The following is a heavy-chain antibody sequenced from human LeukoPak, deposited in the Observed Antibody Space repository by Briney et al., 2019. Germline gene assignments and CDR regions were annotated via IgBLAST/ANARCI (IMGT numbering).Heavy chain of an antibody. CDR2: IYSGGST. V-gene: IGHV3-53*01. J-gene: IGHJ4*02. CDR1: GFTVSSNY. CDR3: ARRAGAYSHPYDY. Sequence: PGGSLRLSCAASGFTVSSNYMSWVRRAPGKGLEWVSVIYSGGSTYYADSVKGRFTISRDNSKNTLYLQMNSLRAEDTAVYYCARRAGAYSHPYDYWGQGTLVTVSS. D-gene: IGHD4/OR15-4a*01.